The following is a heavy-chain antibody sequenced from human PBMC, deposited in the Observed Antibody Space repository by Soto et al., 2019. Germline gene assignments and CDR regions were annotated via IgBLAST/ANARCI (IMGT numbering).Heavy chain of an antibody. Sequence: SETLSLTCAVSGGSINSGDYYWSWIRQPPGKGLEWIGYIYYSGSTYYNPSLKSRVTISVDTSKNQFSLKLSSVTAADTAVYYCARGYYYDSSGYSGFDYWGQGTLVTVSS. CDR3: ARGYYYDSSGYSGFDY. V-gene: IGHV4-30-4*01. CDR1: GGSINSGDYY. D-gene: IGHD3-22*01. CDR2: IYYSGST. J-gene: IGHJ4*02.